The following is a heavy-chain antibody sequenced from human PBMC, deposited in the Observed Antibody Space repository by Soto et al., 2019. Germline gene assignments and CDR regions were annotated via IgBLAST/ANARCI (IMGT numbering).Heavy chain of an antibody. J-gene: IGHJ4*02. CDR3: AKEFLGPTYSHFWSASYYFEY. D-gene: IGHD3-3*01. Sequence: VGSLRLSCASSVCTFSSYAMSCVRHSPGKWLEWASAISGSGGSTYYADSVKGRFTISRDNSKNTLYLQMNSLRAEDTAVYYCAKEFLGPTYSHFWSASYYFEYWGQGTLVTVSS. CDR2: ISGSGGST. CDR1: VCTFSSYA. V-gene: IGHV3-23*01.